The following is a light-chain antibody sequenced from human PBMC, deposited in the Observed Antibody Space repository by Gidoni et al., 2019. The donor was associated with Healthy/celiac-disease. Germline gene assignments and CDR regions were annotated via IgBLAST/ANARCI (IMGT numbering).Light chain of an antibody. CDR3: QHLGT. J-gene: IGKJ3*01. CDR2: DAS. Sequence: EIVLTQSPATLSLSPGERATLSCRASQSVSSYLAWYQQKPGQAPRLLIYDASNRATGIPARFSGSGSGTDFTLTISSLEPEDFAVYYCQHLGTFXPXTKVDIK. V-gene: IGKV3-11*01. CDR1: QSVSSY.